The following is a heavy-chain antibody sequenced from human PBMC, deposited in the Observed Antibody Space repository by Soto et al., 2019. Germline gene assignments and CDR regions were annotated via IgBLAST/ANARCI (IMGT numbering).Heavy chain of an antibody. V-gene: IGHV4-59*08. CDR2: IYYSGST. D-gene: IGHD7-27*01. Sequence: QVQLQESGPGLVKPSETLSLTCTVSGGSISSYYWSWIRQPPGKGLEWIGYIYYSGSTNYNPSLKSRVTISVDTSKNQFSRQLSSVTAADKAVYYCARRWGRTFDYWGQGTLVTVSS. J-gene: IGHJ4*02. CDR3: ARRWGRTFDY. CDR1: GGSISSYY.